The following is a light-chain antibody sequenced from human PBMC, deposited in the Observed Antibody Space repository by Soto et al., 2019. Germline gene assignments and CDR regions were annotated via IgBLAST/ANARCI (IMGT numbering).Light chain of an antibody. Sequence: EIVLTQSPGTLSLSPGERASLSCRASQSVSSSYLAWYQQKPGQAPRLLIYGASSRATGIPDRFSGSGSGTEYALTISRLELEDCAVYYCQQYAGSPPRTFGQGTKVEIK. V-gene: IGKV3-20*01. CDR2: GAS. CDR1: QSVSSSY. CDR3: QQYAGSPPRT. J-gene: IGKJ1*01.